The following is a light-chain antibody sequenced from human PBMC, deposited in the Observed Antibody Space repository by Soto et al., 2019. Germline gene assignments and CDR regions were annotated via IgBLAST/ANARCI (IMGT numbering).Light chain of an antibody. CDR1: QSISSW. CDR2: KAS. Sequence: DIQMTQSPSTLSASVGDRVTITCRASQSISSWLAWYQQKPGKAPKLLIYKASGLESGVPSRFSGSGSGTEFTLTISSLQPDDFATYYCQQYDRFSPLTFGGGTKVEIK. CDR3: QQYDRFSPLT. J-gene: IGKJ4*01. V-gene: IGKV1-5*03.